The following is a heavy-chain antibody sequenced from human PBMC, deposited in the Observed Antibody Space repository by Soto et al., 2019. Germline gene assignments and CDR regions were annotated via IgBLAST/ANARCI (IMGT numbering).Heavy chain of an antibody. J-gene: IGHJ5*01. Sequence: QVQLQQWGAGLLKPSETLSLTCGVYGESFSVYYWSWIRQPPGKGLEWLGEINHSGSTNYNPSLKSRVTISVDTSKNHLSLKLSFVTAADTAVYYCAREKHPWVAVPVRQLKSTWWFDSWGQGTLVTVSS. CDR3: AREKHPWVAVPVRQLKSTWWFDS. CDR1: GESFSVYY. V-gene: IGHV4-34*01. D-gene: IGHD6-19*01. CDR2: INHSGST.